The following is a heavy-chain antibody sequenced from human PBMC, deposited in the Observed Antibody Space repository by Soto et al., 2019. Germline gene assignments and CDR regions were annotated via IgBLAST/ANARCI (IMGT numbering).Heavy chain of an antibody. CDR1: DGSISSYC. V-gene: IGHV4-59*01. J-gene: IGHJ4*02. CDR2: IYYSGST. CDR3: ARVKVRDFWSGYPTPKYYFDY. D-gene: IGHD3-3*01. Sequence: SETLSLTSTVADGSISSYCWSWIRQPPGKGPEWIGYIYYSGSTNYNPSLKSRVTISVDTSKNQFSLKLSSVTAADTAVYYCARVKVRDFWSGYPTPKYYFDYWGQGTLVTV.